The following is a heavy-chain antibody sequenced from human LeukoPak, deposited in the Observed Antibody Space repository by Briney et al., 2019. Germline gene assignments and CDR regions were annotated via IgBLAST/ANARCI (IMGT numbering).Heavy chain of an antibody. J-gene: IGHJ4*02. V-gene: IGHV3-48*02. CDR1: GFTFSNYI. CDR3: ARVNWNDVGSFDY. D-gene: IGHD1-20*01. CDR2: ISSSSSPI. Sequence: GGSLRLSCAASGFTFSNYIMNWVRQAPGKGLECLSYISSSSSPIYYADSVKGRLTNSRDNAKNSLYLQMNSLRDEDTGVYYCARVNWNDVGSFDYWGQGTLVTVSS.